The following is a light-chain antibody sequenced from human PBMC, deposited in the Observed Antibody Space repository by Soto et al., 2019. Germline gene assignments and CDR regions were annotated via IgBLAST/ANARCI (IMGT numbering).Light chain of an antibody. CDR2: SAF. Sequence: EIVLTQSPGTLSLSPGERGTLSCRASQSVSSNYLAWYQQKPGQAPRLLIYSAFSRATGIQDRFSGSGSGTDITLTIISLEPEAFAVYYFQCCGSSPWTFGQGTKVEIK. CDR3: QCCGSSPWT. J-gene: IGKJ1*01. V-gene: IGKV3-20*01. CDR1: QSVSSNY.